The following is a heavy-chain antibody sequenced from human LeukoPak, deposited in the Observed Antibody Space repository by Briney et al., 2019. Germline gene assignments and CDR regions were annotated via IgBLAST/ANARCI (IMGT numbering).Heavy chain of an antibody. CDR3: ARGDDSGYYDYFDY. CDR1: GFTVDSNN. J-gene: IGHJ4*02. Sequence: PGGSLRLSCAASGFTVDSNNLSWVRQAPGKGLEWVSTIYTGGNAYYAASVKGRFTISRDFSKNTVFLHMNSLRAEDTVMYYCARGDDSGYYDYFDYWGQGALVTVSS. D-gene: IGHD3-22*01. V-gene: IGHV3-53*01. CDR2: IYTGGNA.